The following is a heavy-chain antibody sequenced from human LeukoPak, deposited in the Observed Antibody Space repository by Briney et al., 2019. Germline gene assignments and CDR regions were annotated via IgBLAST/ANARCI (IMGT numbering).Heavy chain of an antibody. CDR2: ISSSNSTI. CDR1: GFTFSSYS. CDR3: ARYHGSGSYYPPNYYGMDV. V-gene: IGHV3-48*01. Sequence: PGGSLRLSCAASGFTFSSYSMNWVRQAPGKGLEWVSYISSSNSTIYYADSVKGRFTISRDNAKNSLYLQMNSLRAEDTAVYYCARYHGSGSYYPPNYYGMDVWGQGTTVTVSS. D-gene: IGHD3-10*01. J-gene: IGHJ6*02.